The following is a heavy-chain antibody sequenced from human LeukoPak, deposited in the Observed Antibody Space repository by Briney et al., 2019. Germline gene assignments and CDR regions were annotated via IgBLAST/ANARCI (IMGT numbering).Heavy chain of an antibody. CDR3: ARAPRFLDCFLDY. CDR2: IIPIFGTA. CDR1: GGTFSSYA. V-gene: IGHV1-69*13. D-gene: IGHD3-3*01. Sequence: ASVKVSCKASGGTFSSYAISWVRQAPGQGLEWMGGIIPIFGTANYAQKFQGRVTITADESTSTAFMELSNLRSEDTAVYYCARAPRFLDCFLDYWGQGTLVTASS. J-gene: IGHJ4*02.